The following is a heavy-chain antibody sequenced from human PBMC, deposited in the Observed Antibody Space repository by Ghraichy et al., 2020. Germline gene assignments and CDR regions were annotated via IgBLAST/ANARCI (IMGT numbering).Heavy chain of an antibody. Sequence: SETLSLTCTVSGGSINSYYWSWIRQPPGKGLEWIGYVYYSGSTNYNPSLKRRVTISVDTSKNQFSLKLSSVMAADTAVYYCARGRGLITISGVIFNGMDVWGQGTTVTVSS. J-gene: IGHJ6*02. CDR2: VYYSGST. CDR3: ARGRGLITISGVIFNGMDV. D-gene: IGHD3-3*01. CDR1: GGSINSYY. V-gene: IGHV4-59*01.